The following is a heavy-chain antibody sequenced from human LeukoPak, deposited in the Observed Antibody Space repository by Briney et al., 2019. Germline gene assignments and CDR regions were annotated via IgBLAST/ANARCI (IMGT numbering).Heavy chain of an antibody. D-gene: IGHD1-14*01. J-gene: IGHJ3*02. Sequence: GGSLRLPCAASGFTFSRYGMHWVRQAPVKGLEYVSGISSDGGSAYYGDSVKGRLTITRENSKNMVDLQMGRLRPEEMAVYYCAREERSLGFRTFDIWGQGTMVTVSS. V-gene: IGHV3-64*02. CDR1: GFTFSRYG. CDR3: AREERSLGFRTFDI. CDR2: ISSDGGSA.